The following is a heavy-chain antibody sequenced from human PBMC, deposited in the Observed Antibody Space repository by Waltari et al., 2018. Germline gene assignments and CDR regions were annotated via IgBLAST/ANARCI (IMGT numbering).Heavy chain of an antibody. CDR2: IYYSGST. Sequence: QLQLQESGPGLVKPSETLSLTCTVSGGSLSSSSYYWGWIRQPPGKGLEWIGSIYYSGSTYYNPSLKSRVTISVDTSKNQFSLKLSSVTAADTAVYYCARAAGWGPYYFDYWGQGTLVTVSS. CDR1: GGSLSSSSYY. D-gene: IGHD3-16*01. J-gene: IGHJ4*02. V-gene: IGHV4-39*07. CDR3: ARAAGWGPYYFDY.